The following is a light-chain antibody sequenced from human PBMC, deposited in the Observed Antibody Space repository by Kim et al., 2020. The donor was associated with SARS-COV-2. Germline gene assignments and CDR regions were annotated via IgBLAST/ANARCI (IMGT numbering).Light chain of an antibody. J-gene: IGKJ2*01. V-gene: IGKV1-5*03. CDR3: QHYVRFPYT. Sequence: DIQMTQSPSTLSASVGDRVTITCRASQGINTYLAWYQQRPGKAPKLLIYLASTLESGVPPRFSGSGFGTESTLTINSLQPDDFATYYCQHYVRFPYTFGQGTKLEI. CDR2: LAS. CDR1: QGINTY.